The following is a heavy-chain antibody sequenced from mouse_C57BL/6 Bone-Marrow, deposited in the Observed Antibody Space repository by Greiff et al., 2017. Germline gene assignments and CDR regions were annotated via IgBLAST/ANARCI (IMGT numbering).Heavy chain of an antibody. CDR3: ARHGIWKLRAY. Sequence: DVQLVESGGGLVQPGASLKLSCESYEYDFPSHDMPWVRQTPEKRLELVADINSDGGSTYYPATMESRFTISRDNTKKTLYLQMSSLRSEDTAVYYFARHGIWKLRAYWGQGTLVTVSA. V-gene: IGHV5-2*01. CDR1: EYDFPSHD. J-gene: IGHJ3*01. D-gene: IGHD2-1*01. CDR2: INSDGGST.